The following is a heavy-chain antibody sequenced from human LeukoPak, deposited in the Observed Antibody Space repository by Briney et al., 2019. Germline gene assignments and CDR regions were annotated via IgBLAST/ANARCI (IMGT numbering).Heavy chain of an antibody. D-gene: IGHD3-3*01. V-gene: IGHV1-2*02. Sequence: ASVKVSCKASGYTFTGYYMHWVRQAPGQGLEWMGWINPNSGGTNYAQKFQGRVTMTRDTSISTAYMELSRLRSDDTAVYYCARAQFDDFWSGYFDYWGQGTLVTVSS. CDR2: INPNSGGT. J-gene: IGHJ4*02. CDR3: ARAQFDDFWSGYFDY. CDR1: GYTFTGYY.